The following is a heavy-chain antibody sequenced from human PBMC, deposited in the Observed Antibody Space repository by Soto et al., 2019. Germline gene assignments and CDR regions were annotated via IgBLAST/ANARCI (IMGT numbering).Heavy chain of an antibody. CDR1: GFTFSSYA. Sequence: GGSLRLSCAASGFTFSSYAMSWVRQAPGKGLEWVSAISGSGGSKYYADSVKGRFTISRDNSKNTLYLQMNSQRAEDKAVYYCAKDPLGAAVAGLFDYWGQGTLVTVSS. J-gene: IGHJ4*02. D-gene: IGHD6-19*01. CDR3: AKDPLGAAVAGLFDY. CDR2: ISGSGGSK. V-gene: IGHV3-23*01.